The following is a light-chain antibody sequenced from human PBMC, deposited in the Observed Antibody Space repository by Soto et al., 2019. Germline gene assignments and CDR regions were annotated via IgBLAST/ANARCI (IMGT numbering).Light chain of an antibody. Sequence: DIQMTQSPSTLSASVGDRVTITCRASQSISSWLAWYQQKPGKAPNLLIYDASSLESGVPSRFSGSGAGTEFTLTISSLQPDDFATYYCLHYNSYPITFGQGTRLEIK. CDR3: LHYNSYPIT. CDR2: DAS. CDR1: QSISSW. V-gene: IGKV1-5*01. J-gene: IGKJ5*01.